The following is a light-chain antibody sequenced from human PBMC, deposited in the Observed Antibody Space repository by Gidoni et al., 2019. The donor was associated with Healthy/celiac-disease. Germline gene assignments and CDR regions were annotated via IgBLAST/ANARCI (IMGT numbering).Light chain of an antibody. CDR2: AAS. CDR3: QQSYSTPTS. J-gene: IGKJ2*01. CDR1: QSISSY. V-gene: IGKV1-39*01. Sequence: IQMTQSPSPLSATVADRVTIPCRASQSISSYLNWYQQKPGKAPKLLIYAASSLQSGVPSRFSGSGSGTDFTLTISSLQPEDFATYYCQQSYSTPTSFGQGTKLEIK.